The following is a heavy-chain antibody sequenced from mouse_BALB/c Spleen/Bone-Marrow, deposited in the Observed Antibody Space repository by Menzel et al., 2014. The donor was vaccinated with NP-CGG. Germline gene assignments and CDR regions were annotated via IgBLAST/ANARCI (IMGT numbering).Heavy chain of an antibody. CDR1: GFTFTDYY. Sequence: EVKVEESGGGLVQPGGSLRLSCTTSGFTFTDYYMSWVRQPPGKALEWLAFIRNKAYGYTTEYSASVRGRFTISRDNSRRILYRQRNALRAGDSGAYCCARFPMDYWGQGTSVTVPS. V-gene: IGHV7-3*02. J-gene: IGHJ4*01. CDR2: IRNKAYGYTT. CDR3: ARFPMDY.